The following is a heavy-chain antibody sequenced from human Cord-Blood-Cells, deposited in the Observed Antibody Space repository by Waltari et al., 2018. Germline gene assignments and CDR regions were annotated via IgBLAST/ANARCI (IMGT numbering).Heavy chain of an antibody. V-gene: IGHV4-31*03. CDR3: ARLSNLTGNWYFDL. D-gene: IGHD7-27*01. CDR1: GGSISSGGYY. J-gene: IGHJ2*01. CDR2: IYYSGST. Sequence: QVQLQESGPGLVKPSQTLSLTCTVSGGSISSGGYYWSWIRQHPGKGLEWIGYIYYSGSTYYNPSLKSRVTISVDTSKNQFSLKLSSVTAADTAVYYCARLSNLTGNWYFDLWGRGTLVTASS.